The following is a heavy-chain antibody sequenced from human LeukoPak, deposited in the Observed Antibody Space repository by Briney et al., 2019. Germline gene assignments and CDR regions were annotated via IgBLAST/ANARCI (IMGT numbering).Heavy chain of an antibody. Sequence: PGGSLRLSCAASGFTFSNNVMDWVRQAPGKGLEWVSAISVNGGHTYYSDSVKGRFAISRDNSKNTLYLQMSSLTAEDTAIYYCAKDRGSSGYHSAFDIWGQGTMVTVSS. V-gene: IGHV3-23*01. D-gene: IGHD3-22*01. CDR3: AKDRGSSGYHSAFDI. J-gene: IGHJ3*02. CDR1: GFTFSNNV. CDR2: ISVNGGHT.